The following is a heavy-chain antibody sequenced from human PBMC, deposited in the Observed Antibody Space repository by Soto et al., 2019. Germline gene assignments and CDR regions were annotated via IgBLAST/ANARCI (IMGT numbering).Heavy chain of an antibody. Sequence: EVQLLESGGDLVQPGGSLRLSCAASGSTFSSYAMSWVRQAPGKGLEWVSVISGSGGSTFYADSVKGRFTISRDKSNYTLLLQSNNLRAEDTALYFCAKMSDGWYGAFHVWGQGAVVTVSS. J-gene: IGHJ3*01. CDR3: AKMSDGWYGAFHV. CDR1: GSTFSSYA. CDR2: ISGSGGST. V-gene: IGHV3-23*01. D-gene: IGHD6-19*01.